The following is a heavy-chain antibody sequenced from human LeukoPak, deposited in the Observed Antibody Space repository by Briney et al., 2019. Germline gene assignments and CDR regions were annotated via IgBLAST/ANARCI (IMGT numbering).Heavy chain of an antibody. CDR1: GYTFTSYD. CDR3: ARGMATIDGYYYYMDV. CDR2: MNPNSGNT. Sequence: EASVKVSCKASGYTFTSYDINWVRQATGQGLEWMGWMNPNSGNTGYAQKFQGRVTITRNTSISTAYMELSSLRSEDTAVYYCARGMATIDGYYYYMDVWGKGTTVTVSS. J-gene: IGHJ6*03. D-gene: IGHD5-24*01. V-gene: IGHV1-8*03.